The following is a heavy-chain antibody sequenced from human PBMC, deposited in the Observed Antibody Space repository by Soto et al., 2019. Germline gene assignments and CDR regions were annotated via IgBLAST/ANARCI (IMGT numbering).Heavy chain of an antibody. J-gene: IGHJ5*02. CDR2: FDPEDGET. V-gene: IGHV1-24*01. CDR1: GYTLTELS. Sequence: ASVKVSCKVSGYTLTELSMHWVRQAPGKGLEWMGGFDPEDGETIYAQKFQGRVTMTEDTSTDTAYMELSSLRSEDTAVYYCATAVTQSLTTESWCDPWGQGTLVTVFS. CDR3: ATAVTQSLTTESWCDP. D-gene: IGHD4-4*01.